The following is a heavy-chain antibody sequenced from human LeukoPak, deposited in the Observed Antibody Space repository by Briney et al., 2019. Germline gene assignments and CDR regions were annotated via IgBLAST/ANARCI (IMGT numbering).Heavy chain of an antibody. D-gene: IGHD3-16*01. V-gene: IGHV4-4*07. CDR3: ARHGYTASHYFLDF. J-gene: IGHJ4*02. CDR1: SGSINSYY. Sequence: SETLSLTCTVSSGSINSYYWGWVRQPAGRGLEWIGRIYTTGKTDYNPSLKSRLTMSVDTSKRQFSLNLRSVTAAGTAIYYWARHGYTASHYFLDFWSQGTLVTVSS. CDR2: IYTTGKT.